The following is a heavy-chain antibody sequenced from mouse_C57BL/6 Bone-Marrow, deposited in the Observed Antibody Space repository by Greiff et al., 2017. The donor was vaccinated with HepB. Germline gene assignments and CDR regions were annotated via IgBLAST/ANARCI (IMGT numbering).Heavy chain of an antibody. D-gene: IGHD1-1*01. CDR1: GFTFSNYW. Sequence: EVQRVESGGGLVQPGGSMKLSCVASGFTFSNYWMNWVRQSPEKGLEWVAQIRLKSDNYATHYAESVKGRFTISRDDSKSSVYLQMNNLRAEDTGIYYCTGDGSPFYYAMDYWGQGTSVTVSS. CDR3: TGDGSPFYYAMDY. CDR2: IRLKSDNYAT. J-gene: IGHJ4*01. V-gene: IGHV6-3*01.